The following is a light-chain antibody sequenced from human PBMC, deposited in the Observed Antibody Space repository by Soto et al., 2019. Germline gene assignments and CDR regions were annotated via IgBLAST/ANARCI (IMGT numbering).Light chain of an antibody. CDR1: HDIGNA. CDR3: QQTYSNIFT. Sequence: DLQMTQSPPSLSAYVGDRVIVTCRASHDIGNALAWYQQRPGKSPRLLIYAASTLQPGVSARFSGSGSGTDFTLAISSLRPEDVATYYCQQTYSNIFTFGGGTRV. J-gene: IGKJ4*01. CDR2: AAS. V-gene: IGKV1-27*01.